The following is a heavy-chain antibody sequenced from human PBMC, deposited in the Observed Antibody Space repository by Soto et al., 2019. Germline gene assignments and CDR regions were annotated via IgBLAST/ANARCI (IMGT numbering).Heavy chain of an antibody. CDR3: ARDVHYGDYQQDAFDI. Sequence: ASVKVSCKASGYTFTSYAMHWVRQAPGQRLEWMGWINAGNGNTKYSQKFQGRVTITRDTSASTAYMELSSLRSEDTAVYYCARDVHYGDYQQDAFDIWGQGTMVTVSS. CDR1: GYTFTSYA. CDR2: INAGNGNT. J-gene: IGHJ3*02. D-gene: IGHD4-17*01. V-gene: IGHV1-3*01.